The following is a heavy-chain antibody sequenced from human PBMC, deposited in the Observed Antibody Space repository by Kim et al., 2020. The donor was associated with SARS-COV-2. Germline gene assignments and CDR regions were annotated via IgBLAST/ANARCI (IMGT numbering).Heavy chain of an antibody. V-gene: IGHV3-13*04. Sequence: GGSLRLSCAASGFTFSSYDMHWVRQPRGKGLEWVSGIGSAGDTNYLGSVKGRFTISRENAKNSVYLQMNSLRDGDTAVYYCARWNGGFDPWGQGTLVTVS. CDR2: IGSAGDT. CDR1: GFTFSSYD. D-gene: IGHD1-1*01. CDR3: ARWNGGFDP. J-gene: IGHJ5*02.